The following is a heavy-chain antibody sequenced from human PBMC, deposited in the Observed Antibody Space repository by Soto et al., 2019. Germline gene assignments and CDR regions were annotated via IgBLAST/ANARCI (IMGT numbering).Heavy chain of an antibody. Sequence: GGSLRLSCAASGFTFSSYAMSWVRQAPGKGLEWVSTISGSGASTYYADSVKGRFTISRDNSKNTLYLQMNSLRAEDTAVYYCAKVPPYGYYYGSGSYDYWGQGTLVTVSS. CDR3: AKVPPYGYYYGSGSYDY. CDR2: ISGSGAST. V-gene: IGHV3-23*01. J-gene: IGHJ4*02. D-gene: IGHD3-10*01. CDR1: GFTFSSYA.